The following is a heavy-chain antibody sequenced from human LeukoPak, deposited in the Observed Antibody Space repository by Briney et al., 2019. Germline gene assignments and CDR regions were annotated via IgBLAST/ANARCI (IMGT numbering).Heavy chain of an antibody. V-gene: IGHV3-23*01. CDR3: AKSDDCSGGSCYTGVFDP. D-gene: IGHD2-15*01. J-gene: IGHJ5*02. CDR1: GFTFSSYA. Sequence: GGSLRLSCAASGFTFSSYAASWVRQAPGKGLEWVSGISGSGDSTYYADSVKGRFTISRDNSKNTLYLQMNSLRAEDTAVYFCAKSDDCSGGSCYTGVFDPWGQGTLVTVSS. CDR2: ISGSGDST.